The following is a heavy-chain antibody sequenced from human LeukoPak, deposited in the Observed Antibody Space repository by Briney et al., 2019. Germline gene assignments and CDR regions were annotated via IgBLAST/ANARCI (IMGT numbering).Heavy chain of an antibody. D-gene: IGHD6-13*01. CDR3: ARDLIRTAGHGYYFDY. CDR2: INPSSGSP. CDR1: GYTFTSYY. J-gene: IGHJ4*02. V-gene: IGHV1-46*01. Sequence: ASVKVSCKASGYTFTSYYMHWVRQAPGQGLEWMGIINPSSGSPNYAQIFQGRVTMTRDTSTSTVYMELSSLRSEDTAVYYCARDLIRTAGHGYYFDYWGQGTLVTVSS.